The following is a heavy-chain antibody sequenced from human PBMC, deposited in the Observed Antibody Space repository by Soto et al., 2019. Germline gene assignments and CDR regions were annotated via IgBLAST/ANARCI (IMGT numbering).Heavy chain of an antibody. CDR3: ARGRDGYNLWFDP. CDR1: GGSFSGYY. Sequence: PSETLSLTCAVYGGSFSGYYWSWIRQPPGKGLEWIGEINHSGSTNYNPSLKSRVTISVDTSKNQFSLKLSSVTAADTAVYYCARGRDGYNLWFDPWGQGTLVTVSS. D-gene: IGHD5-12*01. V-gene: IGHV4-34*01. J-gene: IGHJ5*02. CDR2: INHSGST.